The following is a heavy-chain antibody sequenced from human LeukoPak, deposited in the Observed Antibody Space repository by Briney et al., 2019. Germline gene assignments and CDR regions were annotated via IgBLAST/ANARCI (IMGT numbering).Heavy chain of an antibody. D-gene: IGHD2-2*01. CDR1: GGTFSSYA. J-gene: IGHJ4*02. CDR3: ARQYCSSNSCSGLDS. Sequence: SVKVSCKASGGTFSSYAISWVRQAPGQGLEWMGGIIPVFGTATYAQMFYGRVTITADESTSTAYMELSSLRSEDTAMYYCARQYCSSNSCSGLDSWGQGTLVTVSS. CDR2: IIPVFGTA. V-gene: IGHV1-69*13.